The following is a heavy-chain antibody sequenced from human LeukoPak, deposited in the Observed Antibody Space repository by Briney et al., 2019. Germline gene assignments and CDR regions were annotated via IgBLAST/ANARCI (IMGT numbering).Heavy chain of an antibody. J-gene: IGHJ6*02. CDR3: ARGIVPPLNYMVRGASYRYYYGMDV. V-gene: IGHV4-34*01. CDR2: INHSGST. Sequence: SVTLSLTCAVYGGSFSGYYWSWIRQPPGKGLEWIGEINHSGSTNYNPSLKSRVTISVDTSKNQFSLKLSSVTAADTAVYYCARGIVPPLNYMVRGASYRYYYGMDVWGQGTTVTVSS. CDR1: GGSFSGYY. D-gene: IGHD3-10*01.